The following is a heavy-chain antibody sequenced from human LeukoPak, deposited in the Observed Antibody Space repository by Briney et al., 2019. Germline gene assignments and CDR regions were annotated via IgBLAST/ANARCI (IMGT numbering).Heavy chain of an antibody. J-gene: IGHJ6*03. CDR2: IYTSGST. CDR1: GGSISSYY. Sequence: SETLSLTCTVSGGSISSYYWSWIRQPAGKGLEWIGRIYTSGSTNYNPSLKSRVTMSVDTSKNQFSLKLSSVTAADTAVYYCARDRPYYDFWSSSMDVWGKGTTVTVSS. D-gene: IGHD3-3*01. CDR3: ARDRPYYDFWSSSMDV. V-gene: IGHV4-4*07.